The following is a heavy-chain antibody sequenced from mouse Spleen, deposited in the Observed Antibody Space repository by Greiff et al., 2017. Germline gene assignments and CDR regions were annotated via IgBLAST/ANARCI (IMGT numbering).Heavy chain of an antibody. CDR1: GFTFSSYA. Sequence: EVKLMESGGGLVKPGGSLKLSCAASGFTFSSYAMSWVRQTPEKRLEWVASISSGGSTYYPDSVKGRFTISRDNARNILYLQMSSLRSEDTAMYYCAREGENWYYFDYWGQGTTLTVSS. CDR2: ISSGGST. V-gene: IGHV5-6-5*01. CDR3: AREGENWYYFDY. J-gene: IGHJ2*01. D-gene: IGHD4-1*01.